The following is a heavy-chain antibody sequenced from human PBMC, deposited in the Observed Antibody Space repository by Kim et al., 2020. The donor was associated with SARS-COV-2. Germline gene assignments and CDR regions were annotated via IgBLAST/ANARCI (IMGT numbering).Heavy chain of an antibody. CDR2: IYYSEST. Sequence: SETLSLTCTVSGGSSSSGGYYWSWIRQHPGKDLVWIGYIYYSESTYYKPSPKSRVTISVDTSKNQFSLKLRSVTAADTAVYYCARGVPAAISLTKTPYNWCDPWGQGTLVTVPS. D-gene: IGHD2-2*01. CDR1: GGSSSSGGYY. J-gene: IGHJ5*02. V-gene: IGHV4-31*03. CDR3: ARGVPAAISLTKTPYNWCDP.